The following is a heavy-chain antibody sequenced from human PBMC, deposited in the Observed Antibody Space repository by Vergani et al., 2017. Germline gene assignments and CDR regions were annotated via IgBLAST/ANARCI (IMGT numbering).Heavy chain of an antibody. D-gene: IGHD3-16*02. V-gene: IGHV3-23*01. CDR3: AREGDYVWGSYRSRKYYFDY. J-gene: IGHJ4*02. CDR1: GFTFSSYA. Sequence: EVQLLESGGGLVQPGGSLRLSCAASGFTFSSYAMSWVRQAPGKGLEWVSAISGSGGSTYYADSVKGRFTISRDNAKNSLYLQMNSLRAEDTALYYCAREGDYVWGSYRSRKYYFDYWGQGTLVTVSS. CDR2: ISGSGGST.